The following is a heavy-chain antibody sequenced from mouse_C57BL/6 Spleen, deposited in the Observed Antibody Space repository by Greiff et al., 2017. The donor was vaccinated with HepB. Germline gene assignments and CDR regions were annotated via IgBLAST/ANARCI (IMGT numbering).Heavy chain of an antibody. D-gene: IGHD1-1*01. Sequence: VQLQQSGAELVRPGASVTLSCKASGYTFTDYEMNWVKQTPVHGLEWIGAIDPETGGTAYNQKFKGKAILTADKSSSTAYMELRSLTSEDSAVYYCTRRGSSYWGQGTTLTVSS. J-gene: IGHJ2*01. CDR2: IDPETGGT. CDR3: TRRGSSY. CDR1: GYTFTDYE. V-gene: IGHV1-15*01.